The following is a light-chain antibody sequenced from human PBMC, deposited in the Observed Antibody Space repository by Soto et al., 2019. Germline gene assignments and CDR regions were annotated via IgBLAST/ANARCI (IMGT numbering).Light chain of an antibody. V-gene: IGLV2-8*01. J-gene: IGLJ3*02. Sequence: QSVLTQPPSASGSLGQSVTISCTGTSSDVGGYNFVSWYRQYPGKAPKLMIYEVTERPSGVPDRFSGSKSGSRASLTVSGLQAEDEADYYCSSYAGGNKLLFGGGTKLPVL. CDR1: SSDVGGYNF. CDR3: SSYAGGNKLL. CDR2: EVT.